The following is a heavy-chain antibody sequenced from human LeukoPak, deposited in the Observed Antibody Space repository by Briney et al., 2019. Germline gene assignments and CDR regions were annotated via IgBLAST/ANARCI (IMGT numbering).Heavy chain of an antibody. D-gene: IGHD4-17*01. CDR2: IYSGGAT. Sequence: PGESLRLSCAASGFTVSSNYMSWVRQAPGKGLEWVSLIYSGGATYYADSVKGRFTISRDNSKNTLYLQMNSLRAGDTAVYYCARGGYGDYGFDYWGQGTLVTVSS. CDR1: GFTVSSNY. J-gene: IGHJ4*02. CDR3: ARGGYGDYGFDY. V-gene: IGHV3-53*01.